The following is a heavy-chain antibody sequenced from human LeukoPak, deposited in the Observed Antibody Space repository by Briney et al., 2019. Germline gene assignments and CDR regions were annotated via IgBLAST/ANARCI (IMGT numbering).Heavy chain of an antibody. CDR1: GYSFTNYW. CDR2: IYPGDSDT. V-gene: IGHV5-51*01. Sequence: GESLKISCKGSGYSFTNYWIGWVLQMAGKGLEWMGIIYPGDSDTRYSPSFQGQVTISADKSISTAYLQWSSLKASDTAMYYCARHYDILTAADPWGQGTLVTVSS. CDR3: ARHYDILTAADP. D-gene: IGHD3-9*01. J-gene: IGHJ5*02.